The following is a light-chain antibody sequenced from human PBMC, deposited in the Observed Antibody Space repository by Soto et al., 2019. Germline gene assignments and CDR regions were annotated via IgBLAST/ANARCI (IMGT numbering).Light chain of an antibody. Sequence: QSVLTQPASVSGSPGQSITISCTGTSSDVGDYNYVSWYQQHPGKAPKLMIYDVSNRPSGISYRFSGSKSGNTASLTISGLQAEDEADYYCSSSTSSSTLEGVFGGGTKLTVL. CDR1: SSDVGDYNY. J-gene: IGLJ2*01. CDR2: DVS. CDR3: SSSTSSSTLEGV. V-gene: IGLV2-14*01.